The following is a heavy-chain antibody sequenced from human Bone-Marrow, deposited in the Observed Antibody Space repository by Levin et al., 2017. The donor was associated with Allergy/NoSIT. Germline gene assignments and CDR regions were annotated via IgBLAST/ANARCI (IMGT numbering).Heavy chain of an antibody. Sequence: GGSLRLSCTASGFRVNFKYMSWFRQAPGEGLEWVSAVFVSGKTEYADSVKGRFTISRDNDKNSLFLEMHSLSGEDTAVYFCARGASGSQNYFGLDVWGQGTTVTVSS. D-gene: IGHD6-13*01. CDR1: GFRVNFKY. CDR3: ARGASGSQNYFGLDV. CDR2: VFVSGKT. J-gene: IGHJ6*02. V-gene: IGHV3-53*03.